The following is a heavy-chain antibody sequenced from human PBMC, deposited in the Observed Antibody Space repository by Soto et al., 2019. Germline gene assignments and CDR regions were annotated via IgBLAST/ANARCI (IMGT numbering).Heavy chain of an antibody. CDR2: ISYDGSNK. CDR3: AKDLESKRYCNNGVCYGGLNYYGMDV. Sequence: QVQLVESGGGVVQPGRSLRLSCAASGFTFSSYGMHWVRQAPGKGLEWVAVISYDGSNKYYADSVKGRFTISRDNSKNTLYLQMNSLRAEDTAVYYCAKDLESKRYCNNGVCYGGLNYYGMDVWGQGTTVTVSS. D-gene: IGHD2-8*01. J-gene: IGHJ6*02. CDR1: GFTFSSYG. V-gene: IGHV3-30*18.